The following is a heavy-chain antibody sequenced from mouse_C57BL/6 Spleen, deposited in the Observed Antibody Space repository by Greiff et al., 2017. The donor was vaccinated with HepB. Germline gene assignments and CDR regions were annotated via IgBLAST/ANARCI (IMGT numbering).Heavy chain of an antibody. J-gene: IGHJ2*01. CDR3: ARYTSSPLDY. V-gene: IGHV1-82*01. D-gene: IGHD1-1*01. CDR1: GYAFSSSW. Sequence: VQLQQSGPELVKPGASVKISCKASGYAFSSSWMNWVKQRPGKGLEWIGRIYPGDGDTNYNGKFKGKATLTADKSSSTAYMQLSSLTSEDSAVYFCARYTSSPLDYWGQGTTLTVSS. CDR2: IYPGDGDT.